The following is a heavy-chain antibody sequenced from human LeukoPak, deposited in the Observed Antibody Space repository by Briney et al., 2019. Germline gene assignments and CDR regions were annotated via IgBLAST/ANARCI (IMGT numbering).Heavy chain of an antibody. CDR1: GDSISSSSYF. D-gene: IGHD6-6*01. CDR2: IYHSGST. V-gene: IGHV4-39*07. Sequence: SETLSLTCNVSGDSISSSSYFWDWIRQPPGKGLEWIGSIYHSGSTYYNPSLKSRVTISVDTSKNQFSLKLSSVTAADTAVYYCARVYSSSSRGAFDIWGQGTMVTVSS. CDR3: ARVYSSSSRGAFDI. J-gene: IGHJ3*02.